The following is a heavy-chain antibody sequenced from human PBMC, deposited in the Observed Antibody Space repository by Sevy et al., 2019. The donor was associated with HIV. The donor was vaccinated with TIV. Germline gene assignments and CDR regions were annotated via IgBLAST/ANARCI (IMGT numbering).Heavy chain of an antibody. CDR1: GGSISSGSYY. CDR3: ARVVSYGCSGGSCYYYYYMDV. D-gene: IGHD2-15*01. J-gene: IGHJ6*03. Sequence: SETLSLTCTVSGGSISSGSYYWSWIRQPAGKGLEWIGRIYTSGSTNYNPSLKSRVTISVDTSKNQFSLKLSSVTAADTAVYYCARVVSYGCSGGSCYYYYYMDVWGKGTTVTVSS. CDR2: IYTSGST. V-gene: IGHV4-61*02.